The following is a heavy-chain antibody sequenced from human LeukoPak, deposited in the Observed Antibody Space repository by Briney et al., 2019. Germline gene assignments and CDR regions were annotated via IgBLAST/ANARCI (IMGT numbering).Heavy chain of an antibody. CDR3: ARSRYYDSSGYYSN. D-gene: IGHD3-22*01. CDR1: GGSINSYY. CDR2: IYYSGST. V-gene: IGHV4-59*01. Sequence: PSETLSLTCTVSGGSINSYYWSWIRQPPGKGLEWTGYIYYSGSTNYNPSLKSRVTISVDTSKNQFSLKLSSVTAADTAVYCCARSRYYDSSGYYSNWGQGTLVTVSS. J-gene: IGHJ4*02.